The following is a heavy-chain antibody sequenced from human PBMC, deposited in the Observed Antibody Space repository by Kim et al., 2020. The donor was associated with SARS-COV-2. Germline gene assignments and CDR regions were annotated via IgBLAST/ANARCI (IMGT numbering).Heavy chain of an antibody. CDR2: IKQDGSEK. D-gene: IGHD6-13*01. CDR1: GFTFSSYW. Sequence: GGSLRLSCAASGFTFSSYWMSWVRQAPGKGLEWVANIKQDGSEKYYVDSVKGRFTISRDNAKNSLYLQMNSLRAEDTAVYYCARSERRWIAAAGMRWGQGTLVTVSS. CDR3: ARSERRWIAAAGMR. J-gene: IGHJ4*02. V-gene: IGHV3-7*01.